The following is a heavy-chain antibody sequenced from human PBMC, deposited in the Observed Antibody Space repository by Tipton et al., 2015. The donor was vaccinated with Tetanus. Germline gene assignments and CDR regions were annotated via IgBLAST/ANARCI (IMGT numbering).Heavy chain of an antibody. CDR3: ARDSYYSSRWSFADY. V-gene: IGHV4-59*02. J-gene: IGHJ4*02. D-gene: IGHD3-22*01. Sequence: TLSLTCNVSGVSVTTYHWSWIRQPPGKGLEWIGYIYFTGTTYYNPSLESRLTTSIDTSKNQFSLELTSVTAADTAVYYCARDSYYSSRWSFADYWGQGTLVTVSS. CDR1: GVSVTTYH. CDR2: IYFTGTT.